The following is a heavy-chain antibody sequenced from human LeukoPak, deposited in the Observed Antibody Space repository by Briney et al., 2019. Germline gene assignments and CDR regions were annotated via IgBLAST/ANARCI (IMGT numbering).Heavy chain of an antibody. J-gene: IGHJ4*02. D-gene: IGHD3-10*01. CDR1: GYTFTSYY. V-gene: IGHV1-46*01. CDR3: ARAVVRGARNDY. Sequence: ASVKVSCKASGYTFTSYYMHWVRQAPGQGLEWMGIINPSGGSTNYAQTFQGRVTMTRDTSTSTVYMELGSLRSEDTAVYYCARAVVRGARNDYWGQGTLVTVSS. CDR2: INPSGGST.